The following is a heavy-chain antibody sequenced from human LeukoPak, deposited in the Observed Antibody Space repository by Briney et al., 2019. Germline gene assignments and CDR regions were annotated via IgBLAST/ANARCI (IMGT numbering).Heavy chain of an antibody. D-gene: IGHD6-19*01. CDR3: ARDRGSGWLDY. V-gene: IGHV1-2*02. CDR1: GYTFTGYY. J-gene: IGHJ4*02. Sequence: ASEKVSCKASGYTFTGYYMHWVRQAPGQGLEWMGWINPNSGGTNYAQKFRGRVTMTRDTSISTAYMELSRLRSDDTAVYYCARDRGSGWLDYWGQGTLVTVSS. CDR2: INPNSGGT.